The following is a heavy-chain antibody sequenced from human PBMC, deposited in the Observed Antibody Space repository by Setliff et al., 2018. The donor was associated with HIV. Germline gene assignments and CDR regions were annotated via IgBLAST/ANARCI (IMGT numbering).Heavy chain of an antibody. CDR3: ASSWSRVPYYGLDV. V-gene: IGHV1-8*02. J-gene: IGHJ6*02. Sequence: ASVKVSCKASGYTFTNSDINWVRQAPGQGLEWMGWMNPKSGNTGYAQKFQGRVTMTSNTFIGTAYMELSSLRSEDSAVYYCASSWSRVPYYGLDVWGQGTTVTVSS. D-gene: IGHD6-13*01. CDR1: GYTFTNSD. CDR2: MNPKSGNT.